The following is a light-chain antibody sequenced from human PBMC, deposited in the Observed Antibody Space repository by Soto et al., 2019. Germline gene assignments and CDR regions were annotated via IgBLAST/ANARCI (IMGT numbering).Light chain of an antibody. Sequence: EIVLTQSPATLSLSPGERATLSCRASQSVSSYLAWYQQKPGQAPRLLIYDASNRATGIPARFSGSGSGTDSTLTISSLEPEDFVVYYCQQRSNWPPLTFGGGTKVEIK. J-gene: IGKJ4*01. CDR1: QSVSSY. CDR2: DAS. CDR3: QQRSNWPPLT. V-gene: IGKV3-11*01.